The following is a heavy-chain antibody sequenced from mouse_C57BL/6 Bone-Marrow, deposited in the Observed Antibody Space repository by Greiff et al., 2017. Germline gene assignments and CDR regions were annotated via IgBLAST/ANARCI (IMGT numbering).Heavy chain of an antibody. J-gene: IGHJ3*01. D-gene: IGHD2-3*01. CDR2: SRNKANDYTT. V-gene: IGHV7-1*01. CDR3: ARDVCDDYYGFAY. Sequence: EVMLVESGGGLVQSGRSLRLSCATSGFTFSDFYMEWVRQAPGKGLEWIAASRNKANDYTTEYSVSVKGRFIVSRNTSQSILYLQMNALRAENTAIYYSARDVCDDYYGFAYWGQGTLVTVSA. CDR1: GFTFSDFY.